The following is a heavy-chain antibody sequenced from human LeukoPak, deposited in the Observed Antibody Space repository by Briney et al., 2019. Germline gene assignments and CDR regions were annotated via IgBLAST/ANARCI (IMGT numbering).Heavy chain of an antibody. CDR3: ARDGGYCTGSSCSRPYYFDY. CDR1: GFTFSTYS. D-gene: IGHD2-15*01. CDR2: ISTSSSYI. V-gene: IGHV3-21*01. Sequence: GGSLRLSCAASGFTFSTYSMNWVRQAPGKGLEWVSSISTSSSYIYYADSVKGRFTISRDNAKNSLFLQMNSLRAEDTAVYYCARDGGYCTGSSCSRPYYFDYWGQGTLVTVSS. J-gene: IGHJ4*02.